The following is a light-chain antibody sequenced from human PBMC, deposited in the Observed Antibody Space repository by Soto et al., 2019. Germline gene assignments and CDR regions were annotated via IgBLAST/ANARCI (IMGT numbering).Light chain of an antibody. J-gene: IGKJ1*01. CDR3: QQANSFPWT. CDR2: AAS. CDR1: QGVGSW. V-gene: IGKV1-12*01. Sequence: DIQMTQSPSSVSAPVGDRVTINCRARQGVGSWLAWYQQKPGKAPKLLIFAASSLQSGVPSRFSGSGSGTAFTLTISSLQPEDVASYYCQQANSFPWTFGQGTKVEIK.